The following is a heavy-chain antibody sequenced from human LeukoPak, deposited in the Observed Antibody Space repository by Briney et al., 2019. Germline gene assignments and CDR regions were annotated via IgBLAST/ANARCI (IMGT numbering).Heavy chain of an antibody. Sequence: GGSLRLSCAASGFTFSNYAMSWVRQAPGKGLEWVSGISGSGDSTYYADSVKGRFTISRDNSKKTLYLQMNSLRDEHTAVYYCARRSGIAVAGAFDYWGQGTLVSVS. V-gene: IGHV3-23*01. CDR1: GFTFSNYA. D-gene: IGHD6-19*01. CDR3: ARRSGIAVAGAFDY. CDR2: ISGSGDST. J-gene: IGHJ4*02.